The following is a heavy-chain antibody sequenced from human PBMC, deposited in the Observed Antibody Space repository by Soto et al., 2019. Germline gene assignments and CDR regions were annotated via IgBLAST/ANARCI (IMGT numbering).Heavy chain of an antibody. CDR2: IRGSGGST. CDR3: AKDSHSNYYYYDYGMDV. CDR1: GFTFSSYA. J-gene: IGHJ6*02. V-gene: IGHV3-23*01. Sequence: EVQLLESGGGLVQPGGSLRLSCAASGFTFSSYAMSWVRQAPGKGLEWVSAIRGSGGSTYYADSVKGRFTISRDNYKNTLYLQMNSLRAEDTAVYYCAKDSHSNYYYYDYGMDVWGQGTTVTVSS. D-gene: IGHD4-4*01.